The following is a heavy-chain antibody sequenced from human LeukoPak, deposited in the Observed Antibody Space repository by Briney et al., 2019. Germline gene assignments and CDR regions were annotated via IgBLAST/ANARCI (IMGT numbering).Heavy chain of an antibody. Sequence: GGSLRLSCAASGFTFSSYSMNWVRQAPGKGLEWGSSICRGSGSIYYADSLKGRFTISRDNAKNSLYLQMYSLRVEDTAVYYCARAPPYCGGDCSDWYFDLWGRGTLVTVSS. V-gene: IGHV3-21*01. CDR2: ICRGSGSI. J-gene: IGHJ2*01. D-gene: IGHD2-21*02. CDR3: ARAPPYCGGDCSDWYFDL. CDR1: GFTFSSYS.